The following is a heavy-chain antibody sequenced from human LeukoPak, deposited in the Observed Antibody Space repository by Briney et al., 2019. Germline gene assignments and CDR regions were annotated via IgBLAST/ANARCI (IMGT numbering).Heavy chain of an antibody. V-gene: IGHV4-39*01. CDR3: ARPLAAAGTSYFDY. D-gene: IGHD6-13*01. CDR2: IYYSGST. CDR1: GGSISSSSYY. J-gene: IGHJ4*02. Sequence: SETLSLTCTVSGGSISSSSYYWGWIRQPPGKGLEWIGSIYYSGSTYYNPSLKSRVTISVDTSKNQFSLKLSSMTAADTAVYYCARPLAAAGTSYFDYWGQGTLVTVSS.